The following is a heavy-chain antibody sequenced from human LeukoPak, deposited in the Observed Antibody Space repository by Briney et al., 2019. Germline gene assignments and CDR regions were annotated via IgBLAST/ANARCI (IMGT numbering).Heavy chain of an antibody. CDR2: IYYSGST. J-gene: IGHJ6*02. Sequence: SKTLSLTCTVSGGSISSSSYYWGWIRQPPGKGLEWIGSIYYSGSTYYNPSLKSRVTISVDTSKNQFSLKLSSVTAADTAVYYCARGTRTAPLPIDSFYYYYGMDVWGQGTTVTVSS. D-gene: IGHD2-21*02. V-gene: IGHV4-39*07. CDR3: ARGTRTAPLPIDSFYYYYGMDV. CDR1: GGSISSSSYY.